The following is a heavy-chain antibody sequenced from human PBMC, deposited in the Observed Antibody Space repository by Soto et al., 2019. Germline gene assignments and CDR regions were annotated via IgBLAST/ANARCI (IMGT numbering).Heavy chain of an antibody. V-gene: IGHV3-53*01. CDR1: GFTVSSNY. D-gene: IGHD1-26*01. CDR3: ARDRWELHYYYYGMDV. J-gene: IGHJ6*02. Sequence: PVGSLRLSCAASGFTVSSNYMSWVRQAPGKGLEWVSVIYSGGSTYYADSVKGRFTISRDNSKNTLYLQMNSLRAEDTAVYYCARDRWELHYYYYGMDVWGQGTTVTVSS. CDR2: IYSGGST.